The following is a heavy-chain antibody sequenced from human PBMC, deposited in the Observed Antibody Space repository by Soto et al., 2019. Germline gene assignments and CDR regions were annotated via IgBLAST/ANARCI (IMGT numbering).Heavy chain of an antibody. V-gene: IGHV6-1*01. CDR2: TYYRSRWYN. CDR3: AGTTAVQGDYMDV. Sequence: HTLSLTCAISGDSVSSNSAAWNWIRQSPSRGIEWLGRTYYRSRWYNDYSVSVKSRITVNPDTSTNHFSLHLHSVTPEDTAVYYCAGTTAVQGDYMDVSAKGTTVNVSS. D-gene: IGHD1-1*01. CDR1: GDSVSSNSAA. J-gene: IGHJ6*03.